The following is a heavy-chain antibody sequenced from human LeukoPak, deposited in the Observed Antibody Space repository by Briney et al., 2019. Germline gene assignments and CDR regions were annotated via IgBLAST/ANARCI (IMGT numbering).Heavy chain of an antibody. CDR3: ARGGLSYDYDSSGYYSNDY. D-gene: IGHD3-22*01. CDR2: INHGGST. J-gene: IGHJ4*02. Sequence: SETLSLTCTVSGGSITDYYWSWIRQPPGKGLEWIGEINHGGSTNYNPSLKSRVTISVDTSKNQFSLKLSSVTAADTAVYYCARGGLSYDYDSSGYYSNDYWGQGTLVTVSS. V-gene: IGHV4-34*01. CDR1: GGSITDYY.